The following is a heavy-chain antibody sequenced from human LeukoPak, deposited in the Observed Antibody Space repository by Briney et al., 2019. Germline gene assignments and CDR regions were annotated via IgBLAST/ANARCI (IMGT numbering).Heavy chain of an antibody. CDR3: ARAPTVTPWYFDL. J-gene: IGHJ2*01. V-gene: IGHV4-59*01. CDR2: IYYSGST. CDR1: GGSISSYY. Sequence: KTSETLSLTCTVSGGSISSYYWSWIRQPPGKGLEWIGYIYYSGSTNYNPSLKSRATISVDTSKNQFSLKLSSVTAADTAVYYCARAPTVTPWYFDLWGRGTLVTVSS. D-gene: IGHD4-17*01.